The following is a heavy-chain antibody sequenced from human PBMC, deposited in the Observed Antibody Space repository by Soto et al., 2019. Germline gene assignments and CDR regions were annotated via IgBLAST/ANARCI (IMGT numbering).Heavy chain of an antibody. CDR2: SIPMFGTA. D-gene: IGHD2-21*02. CDR3: ARDDATYCGGDCYRYFFYGLDV. CDR1: GGTFSNHA. J-gene: IGHJ6*02. V-gene: IGHV1-69*01. Sequence: QVQLVQSGAEVRKTGSSVKVSCKASGGTFSNHAISWVRQAPGQGLEWIGGSIPMFGTADYAQKFQGRVTITADESTTTAHMELSSLRSEDSAVYYCARDDATYCGGDCYRYFFYGLDVWGQGTTVTVSS.